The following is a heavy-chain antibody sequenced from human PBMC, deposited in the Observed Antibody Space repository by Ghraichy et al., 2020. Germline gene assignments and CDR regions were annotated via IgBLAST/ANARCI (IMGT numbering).Heavy chain of an antibody. CDR2: ISLDGNTQ. V-gene: IGHV3-30*18. Sequence: GGSLRLSCAASGFIFSDYVMHWVRQAPGKGLEWVGVISLDGNTQYSADSVQGRVTISRDNSKNMLFLQMNSLRAEDTALYYCAKDTSAKAARPNNFDYWGHGTLVTVSS. J-gene: IGHJ4*01. CDR1: GFIFSDYV. D-gene: IGHD6-6*01. CDR3: AKDTSAKAARPNNFDY.